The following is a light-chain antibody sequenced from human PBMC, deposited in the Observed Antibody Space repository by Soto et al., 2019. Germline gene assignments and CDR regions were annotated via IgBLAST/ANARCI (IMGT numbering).Light chain of an antibody. CDR2: GSS. Sequence: EVVLTQSPGTLSLSPGERATLSCRASQSVSNNYFAWYQQKPCQAPRLLIFGSSDRATGIPDRFSGSGSGTDFTLTISRLEPEDFAVYYFQQYGSSPPYTFGQGTKLEIK. CDR3: QQYGSSPPYT. V-gene: IGKV3-20*01. CDR1: QSVSNNY. J-gene: IGKJ2*01.